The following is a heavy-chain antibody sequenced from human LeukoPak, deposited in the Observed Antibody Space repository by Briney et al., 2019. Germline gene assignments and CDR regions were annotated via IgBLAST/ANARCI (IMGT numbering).Heavy chain of an antibody. Sequence: PGGSLRLSCAASGFTFSSYAMSWVRQAPGKGLEWVSDLSGSGGNTYYADSVKGRFTISRDNSKNTLYLQMNSLRAEDTAVYYCAKRGSYDSSGYHYYFDCWGQGTLVTVSS. CDR3: AKRGSYDSSGYHYYFDC. CDR1: GFTFSSYA. V-gene: IGHV3-23*01. J-gene: IGHJ4*02. CDR2: LSGSGGNT. D-gene: IGHD3-22*01.